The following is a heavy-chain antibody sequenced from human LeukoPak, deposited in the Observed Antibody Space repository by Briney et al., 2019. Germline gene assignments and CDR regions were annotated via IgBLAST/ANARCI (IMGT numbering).Heavy chain of an antibody. CDR3: ARAYYDSSGDY. D-gene: IGHD3-22*01. V-gene: IGHV3-48*03. J-gene: IGHJ4*02. Sequence: TGGSLRLSCAASGFTFSSYEMNWVRQAPGKGLEWVSYISSSGSTIYYADSVKGRFTISRDNAKNLLYLQMNSLRAEDTAVYYCARAYYDSSGDYWGQGTLVTVSS. CDR1: GFTFSSYE. CDR2: ISSSGSTI.